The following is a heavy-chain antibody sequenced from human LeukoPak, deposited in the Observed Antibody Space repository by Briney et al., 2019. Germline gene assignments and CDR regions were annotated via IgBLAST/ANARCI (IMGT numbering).Heavy chain of an antibody. CDR2: INSDGSST. D-gene: IGHD5-24*01. Sequence: GGSLRLSCAASGFTFSSYWMHWVRQAPGKGLVGVSRINSDGSSTSYADSVKGRFTISRDNAKNTLYLQMNSLRAEDTAVYYCARVRDGYNIIDYWGQGTLVTVSS. V-gene: IGHV3-74*01. CDR1: GFTFSSYW. CDR3: ARVRDGYNIIDY. J-gene: IGHJ4*02.